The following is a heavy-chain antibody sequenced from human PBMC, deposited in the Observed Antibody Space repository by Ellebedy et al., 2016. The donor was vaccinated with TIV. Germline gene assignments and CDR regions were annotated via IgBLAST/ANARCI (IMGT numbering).Heavy chain of an antibody. Sequence: PGGSLRLSCAASGFTFSSYGMHWVRQAPGKGLEWVAVIWYDGSNKYYADSVKGRFTISRDNAKNTLYLQMNSLRAEDTAVYYCASGGIAAAGRNYWGQGTLVTVSS. D-gene: IGHD6-13*01. V-gene: IGHV3-33*03. CDR2: IWYDGSNK. CDR1: GFTFSSYG. CDR3: ASGGIAAAGRNY. J-gene: IGHJ4*02.